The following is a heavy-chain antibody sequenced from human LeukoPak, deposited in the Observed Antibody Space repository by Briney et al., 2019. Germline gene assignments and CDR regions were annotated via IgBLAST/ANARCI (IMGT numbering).Heavy chain of an antibody. V-gene: IGHV3-33*01. CDR1: GYIFSNHG. D-gene: IGHD1-26*01. Sequence: GGSLRLSCTASGYIFSNHGMHWVRQAPGKGLEWVALIWFDGSKKYYADSVKGRFTISRDDSRYTLFLQLDSLRADDTAVYYCARAGGSYPYFDYWGQGTLVTVSS. CDR3: ARAGGSYPYFDY. CDR2: IWFDGSKK. J-gene: IGHJ4*02.